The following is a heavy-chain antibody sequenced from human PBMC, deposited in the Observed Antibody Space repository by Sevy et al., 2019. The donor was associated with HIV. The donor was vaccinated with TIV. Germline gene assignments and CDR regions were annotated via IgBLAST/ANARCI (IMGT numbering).Heavy chain of an antibody. CDR3: VRDVGYYDFWCGYYLGYYYYGMDV. V-gene: IGHV3-30-3*01. CDR1: GFTFSSYA. J-gene: IGHJ6*04. D-gene: IGHD3-3*01. Sequence: GGSLRLSCAASGFTFSSYAMHWVRQAPGKGLEWVAVISYDGSNKYYADSLKGRFTISIDNSKNTLYLQMNILRGEDTDVYYCVRDVGYYDFWCGYYLGYYYYGMDVWGEGATVTVSS. CDR2: ISYDGSNK.